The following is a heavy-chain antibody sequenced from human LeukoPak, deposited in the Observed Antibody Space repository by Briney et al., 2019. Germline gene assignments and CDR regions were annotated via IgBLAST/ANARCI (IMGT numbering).Heavy chain of an antibody. CDR2: ISGSGGST. Sequence: GGSLRLSCAASGFTFSSYAMSWVRQAPGKGLEWVSAISGSGGSTYYADSVKGRFTISRDNSKNTLYLQMNSLRAEDTAVYYCAKDLVSFSGSYGYFDYWGQGTLVTVSS. D-gene: IGHD1-26*01. V-gene: IGHV3-23*01. J-gene: IGHJ4*02. CDR3: AKDLVSFSGSYGYFDY. CDR1: GFTFSSYA.